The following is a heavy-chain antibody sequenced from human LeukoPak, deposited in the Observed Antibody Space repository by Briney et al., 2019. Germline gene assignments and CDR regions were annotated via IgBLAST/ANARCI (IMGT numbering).Heavy chain of an antibody. J-gene: IGHJ4*02. V-gene: IGHV3-23*01. CDR2: LSGSGITT. CDR1: GFRFDFYA. CDR3: AKTGLYSSSSRGYFDY. Sequence: GGSLRLSCAASGFRFDFYAMCWVRQAPGKGLEWVSALSGSGITTYYARSVKGRFTISRDNSKNTLYLQMNNLRAEDTAIYYCAKTGLYSSSSRGYFDYWGQGTLVTVSS. D-gene: IGHD6-6*01.